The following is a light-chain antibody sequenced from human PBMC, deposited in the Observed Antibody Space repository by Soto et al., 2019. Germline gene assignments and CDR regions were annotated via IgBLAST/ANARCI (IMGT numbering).Light chain of an antibody. Sequence: ILMTQSPGTLSVSPGERATLSCRASENLHGVLAWFQRRPGQPPRLLIYHTSTRATGIPARFSGSGSGTEFTLTISSLQPEDFAVYFCQQYREWPPFTFGQGTRLEIK. CDR2: HTS. V-gene: IGKV3-15*01. CDR3: QQYREWPPFT. J-gene: IGKJ2*01. CDR1: ENLHGV.